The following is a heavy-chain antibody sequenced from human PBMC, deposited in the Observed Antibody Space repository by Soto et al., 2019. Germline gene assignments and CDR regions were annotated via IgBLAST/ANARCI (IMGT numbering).Heavy chain of an antibody. CDR2: IYHSGST. V-gene: IGHV4-30-2*01. J-gene: IGHJ3*02. D-gene: IGHD3-22*01. CDR3: ARELHYYDSSGYSYDAFDI. Sequence: PSETLSLTCAVSGGSISSGGYSWSWIRQPPGKGLEWIGYIYHSGSTYYNPSLKSRVTISVDRSKNQFSLKLSSVTAADTAVYYCARELHYYDSSGYSYDAFDIWGQGTMVTVSS. CDR1: GGSISSGGYS.